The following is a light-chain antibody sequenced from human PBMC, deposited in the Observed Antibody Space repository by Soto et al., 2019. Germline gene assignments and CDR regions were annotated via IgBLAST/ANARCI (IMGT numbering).Light chain of an antibody. CDR3: QQYGNSPMYT. CDR1: QIVSTTY. V-gene: IGKV3-20*01. Sequence: EIVLTQSPDTLSLFPGERATLSCRASQIVSTTYIAWYQQKPGQAPRLLIYGASSRATGIPNRFSGSGSGTDFTLTVSSLASEDFAVYYCQQYGNSPMYTFGQGTKLEI. CDR2: GAS. J-gene: IGKJ2*01.